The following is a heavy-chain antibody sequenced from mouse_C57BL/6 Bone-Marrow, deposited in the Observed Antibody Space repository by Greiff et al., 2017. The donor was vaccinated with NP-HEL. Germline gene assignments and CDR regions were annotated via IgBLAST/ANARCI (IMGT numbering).Heavy chain of an antibody. D-gene: IGHD1-1*01. CDR1: GFNIKDDY. Sequence: VQLQQSGAELVRPGASVKLSCTASGFNIKDDYMHWVKQRPEQGLEWIGWIDPENGDTEYASKFQGKATITADTSSNTASLQLSSLTSEDTAVYYCTTLLLRFAYWGQGTLVTVSA. CDR3: TTLLLRFAY. V-gene: IGHV14-4*01. J-gene: IGHJ3*01. CDR2: IDPENGDT.